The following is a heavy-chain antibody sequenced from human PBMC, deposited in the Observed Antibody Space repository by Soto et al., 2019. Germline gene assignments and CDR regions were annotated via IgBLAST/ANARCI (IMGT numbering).Heavy chain of an antibody. CDR1: GCTSSTYW. D-gene: IGHD3-3*01. J-gene: IGHJ4*02. V-gene: IGHV3-23*01. CDR2: ISGSGGST. Sequence: GGSLILSCAASGCTSSTYWRSWVRQTTGKGLEWVSAISGSGGSTYYADSVKGRFTISRDNSKNTLYLQMNSLRAEDTAVYYCAKDRRVGGATQLRFFDWGQGTLVTVSS. CDR3: AKDRRVGGATQLRFFD.